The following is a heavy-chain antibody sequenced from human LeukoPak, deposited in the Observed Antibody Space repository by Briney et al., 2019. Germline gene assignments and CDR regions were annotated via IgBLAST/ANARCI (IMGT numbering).Heavy chain of an antibody. V-gene: IGHV3-23*01. D-gene: IGHD1-26*01. CDR2: ISGSGGRT. Sequence: PGGSLRLSCAASGFTFSSYAMSWVRQAPGRRLEWVSAISGSGGRTYHADSVKGRFTISRDNSKNTLYLQMNSLRAEDTAVYYCAKGGESYRTGLDYWGQGTLVTVSS. J-gene: IGHJ4*02. CDR3: AKGGESYRTGLDY. CDR1: GFTFSSYA.